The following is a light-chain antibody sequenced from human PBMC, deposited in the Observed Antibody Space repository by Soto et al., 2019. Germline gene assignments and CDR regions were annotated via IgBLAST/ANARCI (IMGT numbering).Light chain of an antibody. V-gene: IGKV3-20*01. Sequence: EIVFTQSPGTLSLSPGERATLSCGASQGVSRGYLAWYQQKAGQAPRLIIYGVSSRATGVSHRFSGSGSGTDFTLTISGLEPEDVAVYYCQQYGDSHPITVGPATRLEI. CDR2: GVS. CDR1: QGVSRGY. J-gene: IGKJ5*01. CDR3: QQYGDSHPIT.